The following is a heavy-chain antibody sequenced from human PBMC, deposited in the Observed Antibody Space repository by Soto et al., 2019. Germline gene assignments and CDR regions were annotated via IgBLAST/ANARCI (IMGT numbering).Heavy chain of an antibody. CDR1: GGSFSGYY. V-gene: IGHV4-34*01. J-gene: IGHJ5*02. Sequence: PSETLSLTCAVYGGSFSGYYWSWIRQPPGKGLEWIGEINHSGSTNYNPSLKSRVTISVDTSKNQFSLKLSSVTAADTAVYYCARKGLSNWFDPWGQGTLVTVSS. CDR2: INHSGST. CDR3: ARKGLSNWFDP. D-gene: IGHD3-16*02.